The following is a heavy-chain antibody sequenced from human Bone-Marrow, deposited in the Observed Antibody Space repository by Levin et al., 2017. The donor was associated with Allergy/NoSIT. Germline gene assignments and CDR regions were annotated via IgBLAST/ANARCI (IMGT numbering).Heavy chain of an antibody. Sequence: GGSLRLSCAASGFTFSSYAMSWVRQAPGKGLEWVSAISGSGGSTYYADSVKGRFTISRDNSKNTLYLQMNSLRAEDTAVYYWAKGGYSGYEWLAFFDYWGQGTLVTVSS. CDR2: ISGSGGST. V-gene: IGHV3-23*01. D-gene: IGHD5-12*01. J-gene: IGHJ4*02. CDR3: AKGGYSGYEWLAFFDY. CDR1: GFTFSSYA.